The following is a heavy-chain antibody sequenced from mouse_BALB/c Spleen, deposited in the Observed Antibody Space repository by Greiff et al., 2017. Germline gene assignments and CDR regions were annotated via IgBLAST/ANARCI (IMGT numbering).Heavy chain of an antibody. Sequence: EVKLLESGPGLVKPSQSLSLTCTVTGYSITSDYAWNWIRQFPGNKLEWMGYISYSGSTSYNPSLKSRISITRDTSKNQFFLQLNSVTTEDTATYYCARENGNYGYFDYWGQGTTLTVSS. D-gene: IGHD2-1*01. CDR2: ISYSGST. V-gene: IGHV3-2*02. CDR1: GYSITSDYA. CDR3: ARENGNYGYFDY. J-gene: IGHJ2*01.